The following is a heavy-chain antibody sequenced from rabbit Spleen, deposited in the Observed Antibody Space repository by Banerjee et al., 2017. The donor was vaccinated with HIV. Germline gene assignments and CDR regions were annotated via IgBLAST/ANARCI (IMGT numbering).Heavy chain of an antibody. D-gene: IGHD6-1*01. J-gene: IGHJ4*01. CDR1: GVSFSSSYY. Sequence: QSLEESGGDLVKPGASLTLTCTASGVSFSSSYYMCWVRQAPGKGLEWIACIGTSSGSTYYANWAKGRFTISKTSSTTVTLQMTSLTAADTATYFCAGDDVDYADAWNLWGPGTLVTVS. CDR3: AGDDVDYADAWNL. CDR2: IGTSSGST. V-gene: IGHV1S40*01.